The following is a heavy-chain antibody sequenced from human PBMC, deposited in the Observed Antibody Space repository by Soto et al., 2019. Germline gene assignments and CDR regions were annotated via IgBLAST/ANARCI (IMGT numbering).Heavy chain of an antibody. CDR2: IYYSGST. D-gene: IGHD2-21*02. V-gene: IGHV4-39*01. J-gene: IGHJ6*02. CDR1: GGSISSSSCY. CDR3: ARLTVEEGDGYYYYGLDV. Sequence: QLQLQESGPGLVKPSETLSLTCTVSGGSISSSSCYWGWIRQPPGKGLEWIGSIYYSGSTYYNPSLKSRVTISVDTSKNHFSLKLSSVTAADTAVYYCARLTVEEGDGYYYYGLDVWGQGTTVTVSS.